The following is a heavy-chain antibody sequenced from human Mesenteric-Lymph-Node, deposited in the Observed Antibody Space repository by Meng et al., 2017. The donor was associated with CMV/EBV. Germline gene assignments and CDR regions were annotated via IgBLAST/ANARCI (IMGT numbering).Heavy chain of an antibody. V-gene: IGHV4-34*01. Sequence: CAVYGGSFSGYYWSWIRQPPGKGLEWIGEINHSGSTNYNPSLKSRVTISVDTSKNQFSLKLSSVTAADTAVYYCARKVATIKGFDYWGQGTLVTVSS. CDR2: INHSGST. CDR1: GGSFSGYY. D-gene: IGHD5-12*01. J-gene: IGHJ4*02. CDR3: ARKVATIKGFDY.